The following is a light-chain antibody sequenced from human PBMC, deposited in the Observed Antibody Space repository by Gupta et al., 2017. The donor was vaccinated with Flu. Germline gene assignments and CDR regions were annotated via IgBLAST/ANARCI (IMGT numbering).Light chain of an antibody. CDR1: QSVSGN. V-gene: IGKV3-15*01. J-gene: IGKJ2*01. CDR2: GAS. CDR3: QHYDNWPL. Sequence: PGERATLSCRASQSVSGNLAWYQQKPGQSPRLLIYGASNRAAGISARFSGGGSGTEFTLTISSLQSEDIAVYYCQHYDNWPLFGQGTKLEIK.